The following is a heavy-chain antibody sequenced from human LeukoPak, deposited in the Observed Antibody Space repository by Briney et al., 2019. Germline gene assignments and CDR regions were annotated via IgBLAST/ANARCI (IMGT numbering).Heavy chain of an antibody. D-gene: IGHD6-13*01. CDR2: ISTSSSYI. CDR3: ARPLQGIVAAGY. J-gene: IGHJ4*02. CDR1: GFTFGSYN. V-gene: IGHV3-21*01. Sequence: PGGSLRLSCAASGFTFGSYNMNWVRQAPGKGLEWVSSISTSSSYIYYADSVKGRFTISRDNAKKSLYLQMNSLRAGDTAVYYCARPLQGIVAAGYWGQGTLVTVSS.